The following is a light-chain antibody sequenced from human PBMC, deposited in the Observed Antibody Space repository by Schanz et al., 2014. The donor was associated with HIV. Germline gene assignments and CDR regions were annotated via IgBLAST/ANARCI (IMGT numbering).Light chain of an antibody. CDR2: DVD. J-gene: IGLJ3*02. Sequence: QSVLTQPASVSGSPGQSITISCTGTSSDIGGYNYVSWYQQHPGKAPKLILYDVDNRPAGVSNRFSGSKSGNTASLTISGLQAEDEADYYCCSYAGSENWVFGGGTKLTVL. CDR1: SSDIGGYNY. V-gene: IGLV2-14*03. CDR3: CSYAGSENWV.